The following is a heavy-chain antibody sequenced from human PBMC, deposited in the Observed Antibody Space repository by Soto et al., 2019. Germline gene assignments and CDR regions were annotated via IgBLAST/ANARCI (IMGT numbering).Heavy chain of an antibody. CDR2: ISGRGGST. CDR1: GFTFSSYA. J-gene: IGHJ6*02. CDR3: AKGKRSCSGGSCPTGYYYYGMDV. V-gene: IGHV3-23*01. D-gene: IGHD2-15*01. Sequence: EVQLLESGGGLVQPGGSLRLSCAASGFTFSSYAMSWVRQAPGKGLEWVSAISGRGGSTYYADSVKGRYTISRDNSKNTLYVQMNSPRAQDTAVYYCAKGKRSCSGGSCPTGYYYYGMDVWGQGTTVTVSS.